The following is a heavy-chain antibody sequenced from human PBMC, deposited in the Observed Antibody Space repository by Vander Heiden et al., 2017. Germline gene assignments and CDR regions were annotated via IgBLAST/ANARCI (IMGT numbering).Heavy chain of an antibody. D-gene: IGHD1-26*01. Sequence: QMQLVQTGPEVKTPGTSVKVSCKASGFTFPSSAGVWGREARGQLLVGMGWSVVACGNTSDEQKCQEGGTITGDMPTSAAYMERSGLSSEDTALYGCAAVGVGATPNDYDYKMDVWGQGTTVTVSS. CDR3: AAVGVGATPNDYDYKMDV. V-gene: IGHV1-58*01. J-gene: IGHJ6*02. CDR1: GFTFPSSA. CDR2: SVVACGNT.